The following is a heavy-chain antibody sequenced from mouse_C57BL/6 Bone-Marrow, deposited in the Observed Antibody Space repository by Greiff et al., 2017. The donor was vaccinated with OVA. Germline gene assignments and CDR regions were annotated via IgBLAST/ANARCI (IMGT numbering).Heavy chain of an antibody. D-gene: IGHD1-1*01. CDR1: GYSFTDYN. CDR3: ARLDYYGRERGFDY. CDR2: INPNYGTT. J-gene: IGHJ2*01. V-gene: IGHV1-39*01. Sequence: LVESGPELVKPGASVKISCKASGYSFTDYNMNWVKQSNGKSLEWIGVINPNYGTTSYNQKFKGKATLTVDQSSSTAYMQLNSLTSEDSAVYYCARLDYYGRERGFDYWGQGTTLTVSS.